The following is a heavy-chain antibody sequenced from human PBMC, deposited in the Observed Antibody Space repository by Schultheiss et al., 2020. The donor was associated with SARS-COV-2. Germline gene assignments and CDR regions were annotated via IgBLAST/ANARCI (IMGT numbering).Heavy chain of an antibody. D-gene: IGHD6-25*01. J-gene: IGHJ4*02. V-gene: IGHV4-4*07. CDR1: GGSISSYY. Sequence: SQTLSLTCTVSGGSISSYYWNWIRQPAGKGLEWIGRIYTSGSTNYNPSLKSRVTMSVDTSKNQFSLKLSSVTAADTAVYYCARGGSAGGVDYWGQGTLVTVSS. CDR3: ARGGSAGGVDY. CDR2: IYTSGST.